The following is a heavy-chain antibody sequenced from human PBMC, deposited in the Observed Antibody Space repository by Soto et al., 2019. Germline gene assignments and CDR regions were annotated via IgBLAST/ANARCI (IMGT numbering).Heavy chain of an antibody. V-gene: IGHV1-18*04. CDR1: GYTFTNNG. Sequence: QVQLVQSGGEVRQPGASVKVSCKTSGYTFTNNGINWVRQAPGQGLEWMGWISGYNANTKYAQKFQGRVTLTTDTLTSTAFMELKSLRSGDTAVFYCARGSTNYNMDVWGPGTTVTVSS. J-gene: IGHJ6*02. CDR2: ISGYNANT. D-gene: IGHD1-1*01. CDR3: ARGSTNYNMDV.